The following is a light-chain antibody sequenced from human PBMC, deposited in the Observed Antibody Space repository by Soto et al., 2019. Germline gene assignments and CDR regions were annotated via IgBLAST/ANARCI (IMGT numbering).Light chain of an antibody. CDR2: DAS. V-gene: IGKV3-20*01. J-gene: IGKJ1*01. Sequence: DIVLTQSPGTLSLSPGERATLSCRASQSVGNNYIAWYQQKPGQAPRLLIYDASSRATGIPDRFSGSGSGTDFTLTINRLEPGDFAVYYCQQCATPPLTFGQGTRVEIK. CDR3: QQCATPPLT. CDR1: QSVGNNY.